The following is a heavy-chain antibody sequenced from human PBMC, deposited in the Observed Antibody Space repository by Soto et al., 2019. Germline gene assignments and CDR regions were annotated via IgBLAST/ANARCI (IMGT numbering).Heavy chain of an antibody. CDR2: IYPGDSDT. CDR1: GYSFTSYW. V-gene: IGHV5-51*01. D-gene: IGHD2-2*01. J-gene: IGHJ5*02. Sequence: PGESLKISCQGSGYSFTSYWIGWVRQMPGKGLEWMGIIYPGDSDTRYSPSFQGQVTISADKSISTAYLQWSSLKASDIAMYYCARHEVVVPAAIMGSGGWFDPWGQGTLVTVSS. CDR3: ARHEVVVPAAIMGSGGWFDP.